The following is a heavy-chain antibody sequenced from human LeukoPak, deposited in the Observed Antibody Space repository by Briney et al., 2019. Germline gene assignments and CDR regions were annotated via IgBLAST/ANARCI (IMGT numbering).Heavy chain of an antibody. Sequence: GGSLRLSCAASGFTFSGSAMHWVRQASGKGLEWVGRIRSKANSYATAYAASAKGRFTISRDDSKNTAYLQMNSLKTEDTAVYYCTGGAVAGTLFDYWGQGTLVTVSS. CDR2: IRSKANSYAT. V-gene: IGHV3-73*01. CDR3: TGGAVAGTLFDY. J-gene: IGHJ4*02. D-gene: IGHD6-19*01. CDR1: GFTFSGSA.